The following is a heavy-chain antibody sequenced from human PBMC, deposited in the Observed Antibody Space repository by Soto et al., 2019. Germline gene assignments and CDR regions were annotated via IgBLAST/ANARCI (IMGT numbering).Heavy chain of an antibody. J-gene: IGHJ4*02. D-gene: IGHD5-18*01. V-gene: IGHV3-66*04. CDR2: IYSGGSA. CDR3: ARHGYSYGGGYFDY. CDR1: GFTVSSNY. Sequence: EVQLVESGGGLVQPGGSLRLSCAASGFTVSSNYMSWVRQAPGKGREWVSVIYSGGSAYYADSVKGRFTISRDNSNNTMYLQMNSLRAEDTAVYYCARHGYSYGGGYFDYWGQGTLVTVSS.